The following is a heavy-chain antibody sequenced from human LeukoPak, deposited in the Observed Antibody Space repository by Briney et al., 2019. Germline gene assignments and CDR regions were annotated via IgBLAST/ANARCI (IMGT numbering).Heavy chain of an antibody. D-gene: IGHD3-3*01. J-gene: IGHJ6*03. V-gene: IGHV3-7*04. CDR2: IQQDGSEK. Sequence: GGSLRLSCAASGFTFSSYWMSWVRQAPGKGLEWVANIQQDGSEKYYVDPVEGRFTISRDNAKNSLYLQMNSVRAEDTAVYYCARGDFWSGYFDYYHMDVWGKGTTVTVSS. CDR3: ARGDFWSGYFDYYHMDV. CDR1: GFTFSSYW.